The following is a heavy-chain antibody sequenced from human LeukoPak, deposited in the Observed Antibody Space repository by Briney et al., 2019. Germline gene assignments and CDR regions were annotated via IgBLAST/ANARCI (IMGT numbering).Heavy chain of an antibody. J-gene: IGHJ3*02. CDR3: AKDQYGSGSYYDAFDI. CDR1: GFTFSSYA. D-gene: IGHD3-10*01. CDR2: ISGSGGST. V-gene: IGHV3-23*01. Sequence: GGSLRLSCAASGFTFSSYAMSWVRQAPGKGLEWVSAISGSGGSTYYADSVKGRFTISRDNSKNTLYVQMNSLRAEDTAVYYCAKDQYGSGSYYDAFDIWGQGTMVTVSS.